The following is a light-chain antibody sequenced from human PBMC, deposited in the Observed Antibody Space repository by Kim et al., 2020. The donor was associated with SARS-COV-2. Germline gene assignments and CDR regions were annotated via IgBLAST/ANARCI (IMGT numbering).Light chain of an antibody. Sequence: GQSIAISCTGTSSDVGGYNYGSWFQQHPGKAPKVIIYDVNKRPSGVSDRFSGSKSGNTASLTISGLQAEDEADYYCTSFTRSSTWVFGGGTKLTVL. CDR2: DVN. J-gene: IGLJ3*02. CDR1: SSDVGGYNY. V-gene: IGLV2-14*04. CDR3: TSFTRSSTWV.